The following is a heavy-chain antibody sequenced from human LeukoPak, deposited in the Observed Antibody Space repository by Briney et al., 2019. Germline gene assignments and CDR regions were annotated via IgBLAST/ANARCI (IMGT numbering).Heavy chain of an antibody. J-gene: IGHJ6*03. D-gene: IGHD6-13*01. V-gene: IGHV1-69*06. CDR3: AMFPRRYSRSWPHGLYYMDV. Sequence: SVKVSCKASGGTFSSYAISWVRQAPGQGLEWMGGIIPIFGTANYAQKFQGRVTITADKSTSTAYMELSSLRSEDTAVYYCAMFPRRYSRSWPHGLYYMDVWGKGTTVTVSS. CDR2: IIPIFGTA. CDR1: GGTFSSYA.